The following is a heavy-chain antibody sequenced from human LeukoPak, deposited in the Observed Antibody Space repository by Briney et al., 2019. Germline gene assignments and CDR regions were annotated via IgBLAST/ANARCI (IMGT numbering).Heavy chain of an antibody. Sequence: GGSLRLSCAASGFTFSDYYMSWIRQAPGKGLEWLSYISGTGNTIYYADSVKGRFTISRDNARNSLYLHVTSLRAEDTAVYYCAVDRWFGRYLGNWFDPWGQGTLVTVSS. CDR2: ISGTGNTI. CDR1: GFTFSDYY. D-gene: IGHD3-10*01. J-gene: IGHJ5*02. V-gene: IGHV3-11*01. CDR3: AVDRWFGRYLGNWFDP.